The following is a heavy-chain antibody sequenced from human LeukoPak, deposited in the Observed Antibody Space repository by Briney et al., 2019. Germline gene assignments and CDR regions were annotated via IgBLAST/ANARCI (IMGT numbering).Heavy chain of an antibody. CDR1: GYTFTGYY. V-gene: IGHV1-2*02. Sequence: ASVKVSCKASGYTFTGYYMHWVRQAPGQGLEWMGWINPNSGGTNYAQKLQGRVTMTTDTSTSTAYMELRSLRSDDTAVYYCARVPREYYGSGSAFDYWGQGTLVTVSS. CDR2: INPNSGGT. CDR3: ARVPREYYGSGSAFDY. J-gene: IGHJ4*02. D-gene: IGHD3-10*01.